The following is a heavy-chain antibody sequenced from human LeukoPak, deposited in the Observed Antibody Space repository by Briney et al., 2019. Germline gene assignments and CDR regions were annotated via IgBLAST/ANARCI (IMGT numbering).Heavy chain of an antibody. J-gene: IGHJ4*02. CDR2: IYYSGST. CDR1: GGSISSYY. V-gene: IGHV4-59*01. Sequence: PSETLSLTCTVSGGSISSYYWSWIRQPPGKGLEWIGYIYYSGSTNYNPSLKSRVTISVDTSKNQFSLKLSPVTAADTAVYYCARVRYSSSWYYFDYWGQGTLVTVSS. CDR3: ARVRYSSSWYYFDY. D-gene: IGHD6-13*01.